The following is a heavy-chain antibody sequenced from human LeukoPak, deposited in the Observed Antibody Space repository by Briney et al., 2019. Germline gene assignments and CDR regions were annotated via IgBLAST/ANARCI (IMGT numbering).Heavy chain of an antibody. V-gene: IGHV4-59*08. CDR2: IYYSGST. CDR1: GGSISSYY. CDR3: ASHRSPGDAFDI. Sequence: SSETLSLTCTVSGGSISSYYWSWIRQPPGKGLEWIGYIYYSGSTNYNPSLKSRATISVDTSKNQFSLKLSSVTAADTAVYYCASHRSPGDAFDIWGQGTMVTVSS. J-gene: IGHJ3*02.